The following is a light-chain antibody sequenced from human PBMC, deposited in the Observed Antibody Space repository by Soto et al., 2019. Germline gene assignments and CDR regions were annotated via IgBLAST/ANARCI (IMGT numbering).Light chain of an antibody. V-gene: IGLV2-14*01. CDR1: SSDVGGYNY. J-gene: IGLJ1*01. CDR3: SSYTGSSTPYV. Sequence: QSALTQPASVSGSPGQSITISCTGTSSDVGGYNYVSWYQQHPGKAPKLMIYDVSNRPSGVSNRFSGSKSGNTASLTSSGLQAEDEADYYCSSYTGSSTPYVFGTGTKLTVL. CDR2: DVS.